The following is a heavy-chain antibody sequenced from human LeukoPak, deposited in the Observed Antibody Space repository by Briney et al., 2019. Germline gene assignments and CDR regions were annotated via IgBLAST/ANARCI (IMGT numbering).Heavy chain of an antibody. CDR2: ISYSATT. Sequence: PSETLSLICTVSSASISSSPYFWAWIRQSPGKGLEWIATISYSATTCYNPSLKSRVTISVDTSKNHFSLKLNSVTAADTAVYYCARDWRYGDNNWFDPWGQGTLVTVSS. CDR1: SASISSSPYF. J-gene: IGHJ5*02. V-gene: IGHV4-39*02. CDR3: ARDWRYGDNNWFDP. D-gene: IGHD4-17*01.